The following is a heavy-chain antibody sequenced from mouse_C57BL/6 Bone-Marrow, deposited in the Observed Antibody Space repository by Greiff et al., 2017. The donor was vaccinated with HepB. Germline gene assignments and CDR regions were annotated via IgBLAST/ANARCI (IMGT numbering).Heavy chain of an antibody. J-gene: IGHJ2*01. CDR3: TREGATVVGGYFDY. CDR2: ISSGGDYI. CDR1: GFTFSSYA. V-gene: IGHV5-9-1*02. D-gene: IGHD1-1*01. Sequence: EVKLVESGEGLVKPGGSLKLSCAASGFTFSSYAMSWVRQTPEKRLEWVAYISSGGDYIYYADTVKGRFTISRDNARNTLYLQMSSLKSEDTAMYYCTREGATVVGGYFDYWGQGTTLTVSS.